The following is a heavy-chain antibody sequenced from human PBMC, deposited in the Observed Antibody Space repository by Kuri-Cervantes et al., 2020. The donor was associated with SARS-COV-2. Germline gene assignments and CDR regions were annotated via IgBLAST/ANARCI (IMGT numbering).Heavy chain of an antibody. CDR1: GFTFSTYG. CDR2: IWYDGSNE. J-gene: IGHJ5*02. CDR3: ARGQTAMISWFDP. V-gene: IGHV3-33*01. D-gene: IGHD5-18*01. Sequence: GGSLRLSCAASGFTFSTYGMHWVRQAPGKGLEWVAVIWYDGSNEYYVDSVKGRFTISRDNSKNTLYLQMNSLRAEDTAVYYCARGQTAMISWFDPWGQGTPVTVSS.